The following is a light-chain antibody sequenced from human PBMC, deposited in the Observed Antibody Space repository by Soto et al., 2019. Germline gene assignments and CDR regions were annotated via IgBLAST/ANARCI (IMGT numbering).Light chain of an antibody. J-gene: IGKJ4*01. CDR1: QSVSTY. CDR3: QQRSKWPLT. Sequence: EIVLTQSPATLSLSPGERATLSCRASQSVSTYLAWYQQKPGQTPRLLIYDASNRATGIPARFSGSGSGTDFTITISSLEPEDFAVYYCQQRSKWPLTFGGGTKVEIK. CDR2: DAS. V-gene: IGKV3-11*01.